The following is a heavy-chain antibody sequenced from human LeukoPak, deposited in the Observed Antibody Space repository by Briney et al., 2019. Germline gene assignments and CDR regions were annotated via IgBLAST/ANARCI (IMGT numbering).Heavy chain of an antibody. J-gene: IGHJ4*02. Sequence: GGSLRLSCAASGFTFSSYWMSWVRQAPGKGLEWVANIKQDGSEKYYVDSVKGRFTISRDNAKNSLYLQMNSLRAEDTAVYYCARVVGKHIVGGDYFDYWGQGTLVTVSS. D-gene: IGHD2-21*01. CDR2: IKQDGSEK. CDR1: GFTFSSYW. CDR3: ARVVGKHIVGGDYFDY. V-gene: IGHV3-7*01.